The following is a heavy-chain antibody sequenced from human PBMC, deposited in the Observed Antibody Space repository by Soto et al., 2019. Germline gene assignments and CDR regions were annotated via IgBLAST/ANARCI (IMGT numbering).Heavy chain of an antibody. D-gene: IGHD1-20*01. CDR2: TMQVGREK. CDR3: ARDNWNDVRPIDY. CDR1: GSPSGSIW. V-gene: IGHV3-7*01. J-gene: IGHJ4*02. Sequence: GGSLRPACAPSGSPSGSIWMSWVSHLPGKGLGWVATTMQVGREKKHGNSVTGRFTISRDNAKISLYLQMNSLGAKDTAVYYCARDNWNDVRPIDYWGQGTQVTVSS.